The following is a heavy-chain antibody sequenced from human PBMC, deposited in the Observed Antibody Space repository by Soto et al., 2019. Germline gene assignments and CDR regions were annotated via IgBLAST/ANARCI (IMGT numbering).Heavy chain of an antibody. V-gene: IGHV4-39*01. J-gene: IGHJ4*02. Sequence: QLQLQESGPGLVKPSETLSLTCSVSGGSISSRTFWWAWIRQPPWKGLEWIGDMYYSGSSYSSPSLKSRVTLSVDTSKNQLSLKLNSVTAADTAVYYCARHPRDDYNYGGSGIFDYWGQGTLVTVSS. D-gene: IGHD4-4*01. CDR1: GGSISSRTFW. CDR2: MYYSGSS. CDR3: ARHPRDDYNYGGSGIFDY.